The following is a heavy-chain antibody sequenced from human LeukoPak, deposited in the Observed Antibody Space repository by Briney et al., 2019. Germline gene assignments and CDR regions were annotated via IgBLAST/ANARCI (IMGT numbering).Heavy chain of an antibody. CDR2: IYYSGST. Sequence: SETLSLTCTVSGGSISSSSYYWGWIRQPPGKGLEWIGSIYYSGSTYYNPSLKSRVTISVDTSKNQFSLKLSSVTAADTAVYYCARQSAGSYDSSGYPTGWGQGTLVTVSS. CDR1: GGSISSSSYY. D-gene: IGHD3-22*01. V-gene: IGHV4-39*01. CDR3: ARQSAGSYDSSGYPTG. J-gene: IGHJ4*02.